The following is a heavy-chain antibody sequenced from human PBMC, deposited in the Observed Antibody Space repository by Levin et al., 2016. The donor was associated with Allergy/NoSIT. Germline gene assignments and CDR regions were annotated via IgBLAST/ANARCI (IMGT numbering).Heavy chain of an antibody. CDR2: IYPGDSDT. D-gene: IGHD5-18*01. Sequence: GGSLRLSCKGSGYSFTSYWIGWVRQMPGKGLEWMGIIYPGDSDTRYSPSFQGQVTISADKSISTAYLQWSSLKASDTAMYYCARHRRGYSYGFGIPHYYYMDVWGKGTTVTVSS. V-gene: IGHV5-51*01. CDR1: GYSFTSYW. CDR3: ARHRRGYSYGFGIPHYYYMDV. J-gene: IGHJ6*03.